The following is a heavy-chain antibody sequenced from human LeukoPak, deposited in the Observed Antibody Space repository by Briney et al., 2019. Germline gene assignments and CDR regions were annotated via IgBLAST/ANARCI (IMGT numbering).Heavy chain of an antibody. CDR1: GFTFNNYW. J-gene: IGHJ5*02. Sequence: HPGGSLRLSCAASGFTFNNYWMHWVRQAPGKGLVWVSRINIDGSGASYADSVKGRFTISRDNAKNTLYLQMNSLRAEDTAVYYCAREGWSPRANWFDPWGQGTLVTVSS. V-gene: IGHV3-74*01. D-gene: IGHD6-19*01. CDR3: AREGWSPRANWFDP. CDR2: INIDGSGA.